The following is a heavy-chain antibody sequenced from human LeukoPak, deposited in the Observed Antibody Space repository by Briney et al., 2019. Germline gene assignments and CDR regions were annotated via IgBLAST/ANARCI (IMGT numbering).Heavy chain of an antibody. CDR3: ARDPWTHSGSYYS. Sequence: SETLSLTCTVSGGSISSYYWSWIRQPPGKGLEWIGYIYYSGSTNYNPSLKSRVTISVDTSKNQFSLKLSSVTAADTAVYYCARDPWTHSGSYYSWGQGTLVTVSS. D-gene: IGHD1-26*01. CDR1: GGSISSYY. J-gene: IGHJ4*02. V-gene: IGHV4-59*01. CDR2: IYYSGST.